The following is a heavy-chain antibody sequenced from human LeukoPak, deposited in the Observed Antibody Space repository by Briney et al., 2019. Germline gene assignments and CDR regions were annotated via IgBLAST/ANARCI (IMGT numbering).Heavy chain of an antibody. J-gene: IGHJ4*02. V-gene: IGHV3-74*01. D-gene: IGHD6-13*01. CDR3: ARDSPHSSNDFHY. Sequence: GGSLRPSCAASGFTFSTYWMHWVRQAPGKGLVWVSRINSDGSSTRYADPVKGRFTISRDNAKNTLYLQMNSLRAEDTAVYYCARDSPHSSNDFHYWGQGTLVTVSS. CDR2: INSDGSST. CDR1: GFTFSTYW.